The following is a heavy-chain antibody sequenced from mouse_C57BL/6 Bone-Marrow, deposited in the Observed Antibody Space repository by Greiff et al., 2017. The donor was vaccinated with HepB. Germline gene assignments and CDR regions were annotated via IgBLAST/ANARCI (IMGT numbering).Heavy chain of an antibody. CDR1: GFTFSDYY. V-gene: IGHV5-16*01. J-gene: IGHJ1*03. Sequence: DVKLVESEGGLVQPGSSMKLSCTASGFTFSDYYMAWVRQVPEKGLEWVANINYDGSSTYYLDSLKSRFIISRDNAKNILYLQMSSLKSEDTATYYCARDLLLRFDVWGTGTTVTVSS. D-gene: IGHD1-1*01. CDR3: ARDLLLRFDV. CDR2: INYDGSST.